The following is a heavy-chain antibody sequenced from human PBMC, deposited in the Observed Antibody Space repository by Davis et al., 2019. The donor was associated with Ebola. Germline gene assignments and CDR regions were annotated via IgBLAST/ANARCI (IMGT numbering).Heavy chain of an antibody. V-gene: IGHV3-30*12. CDR3: AREGVLLYQLVVEKRGMDV. J-gene: IGHJ6*04. CDR1: GFTFSSYG. CDR2: ISYDGSNK. Sequence: GESLKISCAASGFTFSSYGMHWVRQAPGKGLEWVAVISYDGSNKYYADSVKGRFTISRDNSKNTLYLQMNSLRAEDTAVYYCAREGVLLYQLVVEKRGMDVWGKGTTVTVSS. D-gene: IGHD3-10*01.